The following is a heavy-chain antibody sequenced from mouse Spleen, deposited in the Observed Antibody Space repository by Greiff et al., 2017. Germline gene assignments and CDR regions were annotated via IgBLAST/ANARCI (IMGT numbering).Heavy chain of an antibody. D-gene: IGHD2-3*01. CDR1: GFNIKDDY. CDR3: TTRDGYYGVY. CDR2: IDPENGDT. Sequence: EVQLQQSGAELVRPGASVKLSCTASGFNIKDDYMHWVKQRPEQGLEWIGWIDPENGDTEYASKFQGKATITADTSSNTAYLQLSSLTSEDTAVYYCTTRDGYYGVYWGQGTLVTVSA. J-gene: IGHJ3*01. V-gene: IGHV14-4*01.